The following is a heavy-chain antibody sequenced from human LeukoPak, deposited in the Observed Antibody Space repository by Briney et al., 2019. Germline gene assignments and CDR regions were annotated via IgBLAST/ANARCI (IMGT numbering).Heavy chain of an antibody. J-gene: IGHJ4*02. Sequence: ASVKVSCKASGYTFTSYYMHWVRQAPGQGLEWMGIINPSGGSTNYAQKFQGRVTMTRDTSTSTVYMEPSSLRSEDTAVYYCARDPELGTANYYFDYWGQGTLVTVSS. D-gene: IGHD7-27*01. CDR3: ARDPELGTANYYFDY. V-gene: IGHV1-46*01. CDR2: INPSGGST. CDR1: GYTFTSYY.